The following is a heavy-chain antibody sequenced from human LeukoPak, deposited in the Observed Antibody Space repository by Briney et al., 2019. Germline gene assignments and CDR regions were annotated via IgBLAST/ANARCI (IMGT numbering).Heavy chain of an antibody. J-gene: IGHJ4*02. D-gene: IGHD6-13*01. V-gene: IGHV4-59*01. Sequence: PSETLSLTCTVSGGSIGAYYWSWIRQPPEKGLEWIGYVTYSGTTNYNPSLKSRVAISVDTSKNQFSLKLNSVTAADTAVYYCAIELAAAGFDCWGQGNLGTVSS. CDR1: GGSIGAYY. CDR3: AIELAAAGFDC. CDR2: VTYSGTT.